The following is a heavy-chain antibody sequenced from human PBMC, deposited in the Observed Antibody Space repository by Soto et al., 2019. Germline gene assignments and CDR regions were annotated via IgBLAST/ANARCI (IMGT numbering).Heavy chain of an antibody. CDR1: GPPISSSY. Sequence: SETLSLTCTVSGPPISSSYWSWIRQPAGKGLEWIGRIYTSGSTNYNPSLKSRVTMSVDTSKNQSSLKLSSVTAADTAVYYCAREPYCSSTSCYGGYYYYGMDVWGQGTTVTVSS. V-gene: IGHV4-4*07. CDR2: IYTSGST. D-gene: IGHD2-2*01. CDR3: AREPYCSSTSCYGGYYYYGMDV. J-gene: IGHJ6*02.